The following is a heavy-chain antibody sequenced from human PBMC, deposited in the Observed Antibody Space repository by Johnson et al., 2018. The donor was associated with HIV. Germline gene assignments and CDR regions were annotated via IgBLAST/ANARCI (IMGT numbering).Heavy chain of an antibody. V-gene: IGHV3-30*03. Sequence: VQLVESGGGVVQPGRSLRLSCAASGFPFSSYAMDWVRQAPGKGLEWVAVISYDGSNKYYADSVNGRFTISRDNAKNSLYLHMNSLRAEDTAFYYCARALKWELGLPDWDAFDIWGQGTMVTVSS. J-gene: IGHJ3*02. CDR1: GFPFSSYA. CDR2: ISYDGSNK. CDR3: ARALKWELGLPDWDAFDI. D-gene: IGHD1-26*01.